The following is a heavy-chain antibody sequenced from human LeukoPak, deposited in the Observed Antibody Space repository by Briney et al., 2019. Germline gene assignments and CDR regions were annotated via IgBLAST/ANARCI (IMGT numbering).Heavy chain of an antibody. CDR3: ARDPQVYGDFDNWFDP. V-gene: IGHV1-18*04. J-gene: IGHJ5*02. CDR1: GYTFTGYY. Sequence: ASVTVSCKASGYTFTGYYMHWVRQAPGQGLEWMGWISAYNGNTNYAQKLQGRVTMTTDTSTSTAYMELRSLRSDDTAVYYCARDPQVYGDFDNWFDPWGQGTLVTVSS. D-gene: IGHD4-17*01. CDR2: ISAYNGNT.